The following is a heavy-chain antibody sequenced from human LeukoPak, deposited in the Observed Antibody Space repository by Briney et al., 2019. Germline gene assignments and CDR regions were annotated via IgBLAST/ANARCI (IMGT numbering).Heavy chain of an antibody. CDR2: VSPGGYT. Sequence: PSETLSLTCVVSGVSVSDYYWSWIRQSPEKGLEWIGEVSPGGYTTYNPSLRSRVIISEDTSENQLSLNVTSVTAADTALYYCARIRCGRGQARCYNHWAQGSLVTVSS. CDR3: ARIRCGRGQARCYNH. V-gene: IGHV4-34*01. CDR1: GVSVSDYY. J-gene: IGHJ5*02. D-gene: IGHD2-21*01.